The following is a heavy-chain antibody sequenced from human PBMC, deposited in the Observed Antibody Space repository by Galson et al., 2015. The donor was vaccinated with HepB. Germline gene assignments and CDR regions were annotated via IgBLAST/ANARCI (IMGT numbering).Heavy chain of an antibody. CDR1: GYSFTSYW. CDR3: ARLSKVEPTRKRSYYFDY. V-gene: IGHV5-51*03. Sequence: QSGAEVKKPGESLKISCKGSGYSFTSYWIGWVRQMPGKGLEWMGIIYPGDSDTRYSPSFQGQVTISADKSISTAYLQWSSLKVSDTAMYYCARLSKVEPTRKRSYYFDYWGQGTLVTVSS. CDR2: IYPGDSDT. D-gene: IGHD1-14*01. J-gene: IGHJ4*02.